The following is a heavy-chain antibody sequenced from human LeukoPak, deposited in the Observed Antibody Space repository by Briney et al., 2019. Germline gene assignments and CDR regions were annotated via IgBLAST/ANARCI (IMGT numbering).Heavy chain of an antibody. J-gene: IGHJ5*02. CDR3: ARDDSYCSSTSCYDWFDP. CDR1: GGSISSGGYS. Sequence: PSQTLSLTCAVSGGSISSGGYSWSWIRQPPGKGLEWIGYIYHSGSTYYNPSLKSRVTISVDTSKNQFSLKLSSVTAADTAVYYCARDDSYCSSTSCYDWFDPWGQGTLVTVSS. CDR2: IYHSGST. V-gene: IGHV4-30-2*01. D-gene: IGHD2-2*01.